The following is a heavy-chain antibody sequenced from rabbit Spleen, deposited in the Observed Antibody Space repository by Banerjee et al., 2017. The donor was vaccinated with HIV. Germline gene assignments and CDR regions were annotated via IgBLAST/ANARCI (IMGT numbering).Heavy chain of an antibody. D-gene: IGHD1-1*01. CDR3: ARDTSSSFSSYGMDL. J-gene: IGHJ6*01. CDR2: IDVGSSGFT. Sequence: QSLQESGGDLVKPGASLTLTCTASGVSFSYSSYMCWVRQAPGKGLEWIACIDVGSSGFTYFATWAKGRFTISKTSSTTVTLQMTRLTAADTATYFCARDTSSSFSSYGMDLWARGPSSPS. V-gene: IGHV1S40*01. CDR1: GVSFSYSSY.